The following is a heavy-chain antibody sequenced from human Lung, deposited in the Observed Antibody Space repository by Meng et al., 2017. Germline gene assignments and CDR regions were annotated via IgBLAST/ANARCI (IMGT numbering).Heavy chain of an antibody. CDR3: ARGRVVVAATPSDY. Sequence: EVQLGESGGGLVKPGGSRRLSCAASGFTFSSYSMNWVRQAPGKGLEWASSISSSSTYADSVKGRFTISRDNAKNSLYLQMNSLRAEDTAVYYCARGRVVVAATPSDYWGQGTLVTVSS. D-gene: IGHD2-15*01. V-gene: IGHV3-21*01. CDR1: GFTFSSYS. J-gene: IGHJ4*02. CDR2: ISSSST.